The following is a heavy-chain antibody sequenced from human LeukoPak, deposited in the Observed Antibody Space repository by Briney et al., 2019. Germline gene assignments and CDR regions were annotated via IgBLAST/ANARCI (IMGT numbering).Heavy chain of an antibody. J-gene: IGHJ4*02. Sequence: GGSLRLSCAASRFTFSSYAMSWVRQAPGKGLEWVSAISGSGGSTYYADSVKGRFTISRDNSKNTLYLQMNSLRAEDTAVYYCAKDPCSGGSCYVDYWGQGTLVTVSS. CDR1: RFTFSSYA. V-gene: IGHV3-23*01. D-gene: IGHD2-15*01. CDR2: ISGSGGST. CDR3: AKDPCSGGSCYVDY.